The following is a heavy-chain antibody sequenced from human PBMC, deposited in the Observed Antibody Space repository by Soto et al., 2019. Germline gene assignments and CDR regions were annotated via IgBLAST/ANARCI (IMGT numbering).Heavy chain of an antibody. CDR1: GGSFSGYY. CDR3: ASLLAWAAGP. Sequence: QVQLQQWGAGLLKPSETLSLTCAVYGGSFSGYYWGWIRQPPGKGLEWIGEINHSGSTNYNPSLKSRVTISVDTSKNQFSLKLSSVTAADTAVYDCASLLAWAAGPWGQGTLVTVSS. D-gene: IGHD3-3*02. J-gene: IGHJ5*02. CDR2: INHSGST. V-gene: IGHV4-34*01.